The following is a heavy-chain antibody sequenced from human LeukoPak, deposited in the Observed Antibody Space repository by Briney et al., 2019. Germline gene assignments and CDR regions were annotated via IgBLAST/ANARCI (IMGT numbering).Heavy chain of an antibody. Sequence: SETLSLTCTVSGGSINNFFWNWIRQSPGKGLEWMGYIYYSGSTNYNPSLKSRVTISVDTSKNQFSLKLSSVTAADTAVYYCARARYCSSTSCAPGYWGQGTLVTVSS. J-gene: IGHJ4*02. V-gene: IGHV4-59*01. D-gene: IGHD2-2*01. CDR1: GGSINNFF. CDR3: ARARYCSSTSCAPGY. CDR2: IYYSGST.